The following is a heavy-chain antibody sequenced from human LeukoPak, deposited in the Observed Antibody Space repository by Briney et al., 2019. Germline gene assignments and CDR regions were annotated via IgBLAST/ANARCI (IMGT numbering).Heavy chain of an antibody. CDR1: GVSISTYY. V-gene: IGHV4-59*08. Sequence: PSETLSLTCTVSGVSISTYYWSWIRQPPGKGLEYIAFIHYSGHTNYNPSLKSRVTISIDTSKNQLSLKLSSVTAADTAVYYCTRSGVVGATTVDYWGQGIRVTVSS. J-gene: IGHJ4*02. CDR2: IHYSGHT. CDR3: TRSGVVGATTVDY. D-gene: IGHD1-26*01.